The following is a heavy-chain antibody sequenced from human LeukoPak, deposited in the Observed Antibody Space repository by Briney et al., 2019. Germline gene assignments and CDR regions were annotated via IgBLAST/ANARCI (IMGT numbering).Heavy chain of an antibody. CDR2: ISSSSSYI. J-gene: IGHJ3*02. Sequence: GGSLRLSCAASGFTFSSYSINWVRQAPGKGLEWVSSISSSSSYIYYADSVKGRFTISRDNAKNSLYLQMNSLRAEDTAVYYCAKDPYYSIVGAFDIWGQGTMVTVSS. CDR1: GFTFSSYS. V-gene: IGHV3-21*04. D-gene: IGHD3-10*01. CDR3: AKDPYYSIVGAFDI.